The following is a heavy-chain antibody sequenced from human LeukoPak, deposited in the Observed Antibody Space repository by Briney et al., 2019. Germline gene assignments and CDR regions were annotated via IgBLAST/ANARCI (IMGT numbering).Heavy chain of an antibody. V-gene: IGHV3-30*04. D-gene: IGHD3-10*01. Sequence: PGRSLRLSCAASGFTLSSYAMHWVRQAPGKGLEWVAVISYGGSNKYYADSVKGRFTISRDNSKNTLYLQMNSLRAEDTAVYYCAKDSLWFGDGRGPLPLDYWGQGTLVTVSS. CDR2: ISYGGSNK. CDR1: GFTLSSYA. CDR3: AKDSLWFGDGRGPLPLDY. J-gene: IGHJ4*02.